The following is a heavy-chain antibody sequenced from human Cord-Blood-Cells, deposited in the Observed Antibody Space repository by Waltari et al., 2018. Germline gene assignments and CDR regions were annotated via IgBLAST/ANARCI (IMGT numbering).Heavy chain of an antibody. J-gene: IGHJ5*02. CDR3: ARDAVPGYSSSWYWFDP. CDR1: GGSFSGYY. Sequence: QVQLQQWGAGLLKPSETLSITCAVYGGSFSGYYWSWIRKPPGKGREWIGEINHSGSTNYNPSLKIRVTISVDTSKNQFSLKLSSVTAADTAVYYCARDAVPGYSSSWYWFDPWGQGTLVTVSS. CDR2: INHSGST. V-gene: IGHV4-34*01. D-gene: IGHD6-13*01.